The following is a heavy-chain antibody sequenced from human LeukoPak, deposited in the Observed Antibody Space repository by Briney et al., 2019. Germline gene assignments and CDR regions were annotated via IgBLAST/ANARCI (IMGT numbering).Heavy chain of an antibody. D-gene: IGHD3-10*01. V-gene: IGHV4-61*02. CDR1: GGSISSGGYY. Sequence: SETLSLTCTVSGGSISSGGYYWSWIRQPAGKGLEWIGRIYTSGSTNYNPSLKSRVTISVDTSKNQFSLKLSSVTAADTAVYYCARLNGSGASYYYYHYMDVWGKGTTVTISS. CDR3: ARLNGSGASYYYYHYMDV. CDR2: IYTSGST. J-gene: IGHJ6*03.